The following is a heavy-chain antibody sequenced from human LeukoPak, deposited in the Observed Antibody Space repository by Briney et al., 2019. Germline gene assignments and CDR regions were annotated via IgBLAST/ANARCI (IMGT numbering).Heavy chain of an antibody. V-gene: IGHV3-30*18. J-gene: IGHJ4*02. Sequence: GGSLRLSCAASGFTFSSYGMHWVRQAPGKGLEWVAVISYDGSNKYYADSVKGRFTISRDNSKNTLYLQMNSLRVEDTAVYYCAKTDGYTSGWSGIDYWGQGTLVTVSS. CDR1: GFTFSSYG. CDR2: ISYDGSNK. D-gene: IGHD6-19*01. CDR3: AKTDGYTSGWSGIDY.